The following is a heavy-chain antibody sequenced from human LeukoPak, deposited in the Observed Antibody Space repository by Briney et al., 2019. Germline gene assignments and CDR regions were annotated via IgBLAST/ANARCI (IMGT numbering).Heavy chain of an antibody. V-gene: IGHV4-61*08. CDR3: ARDDVTLLFAFDI. CDR2: IYYSGST. Sequence: SGPKLVKPTQTLTLTCTFSGFSLSTSGVGVGWIRQPPGKGLEWIGYIYYSGSTNYNPSLKSRLTISVDTSKNQFSLKLSSVTAADTAVYYCARDDVTLLFAFDIWGQGTMVTVSS. J-gene: IGHJ3*02. D-gene: IGHD2-21*01. CDR1: GFSLSTSGVG.